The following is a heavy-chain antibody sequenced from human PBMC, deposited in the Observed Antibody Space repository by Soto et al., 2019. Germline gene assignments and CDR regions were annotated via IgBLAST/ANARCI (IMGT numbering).Heavy chain of an antibody. J-gene: IGHJ4*02. CDR1: GGSFSGYY. D-gene: IGHD3-10*01. CDR2: INHSGST. CDR3: ASGDGRRITMVRGVLAY. V-gene: IGHV4-34*01. Sequence: PPETLSLTCAVYGGSFSGYYWSWIRQPPGKGLEWIGEINHSGSTNYNPSLKSRVTISVDTSKNQFSLKLSSVTAADTAVYYCASGDGRRITMVRGVLAYWGQGTLVTVS.